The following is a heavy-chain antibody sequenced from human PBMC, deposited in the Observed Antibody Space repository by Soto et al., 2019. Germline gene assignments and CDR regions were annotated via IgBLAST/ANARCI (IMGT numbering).Heavy chain of an antibody. D-gene: IGHD2-2*01. Sequence: SETLSLTCAVYGGSFSGYYWSWIRQPPGKGLEWIGEINHSGSTNYNPSLKSRVTISVDTSKNQFSLKLSSVTAADTAVYYCASRRPAAMRRPFDYWGQGTLVTVSS. CDR3: ASRRPAAMRRPFDY. V-gene: IGHV4-34*01. J-gene: IGHJ4*02. CDR2: INHSGST. CDR1: GGSFSGYY.